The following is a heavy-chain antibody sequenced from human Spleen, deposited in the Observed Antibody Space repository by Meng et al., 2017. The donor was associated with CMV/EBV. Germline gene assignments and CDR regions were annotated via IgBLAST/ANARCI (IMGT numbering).Heavy chain of an antibody. D-gene: IGHD3-3*01. CDR3: ATVVRFPVGGHYYYHGMDV. V-gene: IGHV3-48*03. J-gene: IGHJ6*02. CDR2: ISSSGTTI. CDR1: GFSFSSYE. Sequence: GESLKISCAASGFSFSSYEMNWVRQAPGKGLEWVSYISSSGTTIHYADSVKGRFTISRDNVKKSLYLHMNSLRAEDTAVYYCATVVRFPVGGHYYYHGMDVWGQGTTVTVSS.